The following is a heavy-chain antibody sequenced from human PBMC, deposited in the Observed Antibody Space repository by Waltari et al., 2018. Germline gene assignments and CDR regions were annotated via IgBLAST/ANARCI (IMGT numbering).Heavy chain of an antibody. CDR3: ARHEDDVSTGHFTWFDS. D-gene: IGHD3-9*01. CDR2: ILFWGPT. CDR1: CRPMTSSSSV. J-gene: IGHJ5*01. V-gene: IGHV4-39*01. Sequence: QLRESGPGLVKPSETLSLRCSVPCRPMTSSSSVRAWLRQPPGKGLEWIGSILFWGPTYQNPSLKSRVAMSIDTSNNHFSLRMTSMTAADTAMYYCARHEDDVSTGHFTWFDSWGQGTLVIVSS.